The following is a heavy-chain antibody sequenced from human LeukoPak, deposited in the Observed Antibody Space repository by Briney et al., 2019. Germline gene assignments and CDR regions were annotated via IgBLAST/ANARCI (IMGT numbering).Heavy chain of an antibody. D-gene: IGHD2-21*01. V-gene: IGHV1-69*04. CDR2: IIPIFGIT. J-gene: IGHJ6*02. CDR1: GGTFSSYA. Sequence: GASVKVSCKASGGTFSSYAISWVRQAPGQGLEWMGRIIPIFGITNYAQKFQGRITITADKSTSTAYMELSSLRSEDTAVYYCARDRGVVIDTYYSDNYGMDVWGRGTTVTVSS. CDR3: ARDRGVVIDTYYSDNYGMDV.